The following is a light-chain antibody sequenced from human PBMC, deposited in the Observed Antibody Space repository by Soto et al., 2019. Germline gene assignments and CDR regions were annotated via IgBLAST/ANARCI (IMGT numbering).Light chain of an antibody. CDR3: QQYERAPQT. Sequence: EIVLTQSPGTLSLSPGERATLSCRASESVTSNYLAWYQQKPGQAPRLLIYGASNRATGIPDRISGSGSGTDFTLTISRLEPEDFAVYYCQQYERAPQTFGQGTKVDIK. J-gene: IGKJ1*01. CDR1: ESVTSNY. CDR2: GAS. V-gene: IGKV3-20*01.